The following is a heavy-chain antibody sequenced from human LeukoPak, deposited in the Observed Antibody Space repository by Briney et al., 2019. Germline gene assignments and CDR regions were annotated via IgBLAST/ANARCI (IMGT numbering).Heavy chain of an antibody. J-gene: IGHJ4*02. CDR1: GFTFSSYA. D-gene: IGHD1-14*01. V-gene: IGHV3-23*01. Sequence: PGGSLRLSCAASGFTFSSYAMSWVRQAPGKGLEYVSGVSGSGGSTYYAGSVKGRFTISRDNSKNTLYLQMNSLRAEDTAVYYCAKLHNLNSDYWGQGTLVTVSS. CDR2: VSGSGGST. CDR3: AKLHNLNSDY.